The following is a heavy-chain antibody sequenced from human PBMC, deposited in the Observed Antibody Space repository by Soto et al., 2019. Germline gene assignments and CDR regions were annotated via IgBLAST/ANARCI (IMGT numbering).Heavy chain of an antibody. D-gene: IGHD6-13*01. CDR3: ASLIAAAGCPFDY. V-gene: IGHV4-30-2*01. Sequence: TLSLTCAVSGGSISSGGYSWSWIRQPPGKGLEWIGYIYHSGSTYYNPSLKSRVTISVDRSKNQFSLKLSSVTAADTAVYYCASLIAAAGCPFDYWGPGTLVTVSS. CDR1: GGSISSGGYS. J-gene: IGHJ4*02. CDR2: IYHSGST.